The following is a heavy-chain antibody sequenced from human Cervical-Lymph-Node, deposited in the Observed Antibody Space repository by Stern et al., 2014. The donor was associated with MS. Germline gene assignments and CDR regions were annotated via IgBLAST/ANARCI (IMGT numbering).Heavy chain of an antibody. CDR3: AAEPMYYSDSVGAFDI. D-gene: IGHD3-22*01. J-gene: IGHJ3*02. CDR1: GFTFTSSA. Sequence: VQLVQSGPEVKKPGTSVKVSCKASGFTFTSSAVQWVRKARGKRLEWIGWIVVGSGNTNYAQKFQERVTITRDMSTSTAYMELSSLRSEDTAVYYCAAEPMYYSDSVGAFDIWGQGTMVTVSS. V-gene: IGHV1-58*01. CDR2: IVVGSGNT.